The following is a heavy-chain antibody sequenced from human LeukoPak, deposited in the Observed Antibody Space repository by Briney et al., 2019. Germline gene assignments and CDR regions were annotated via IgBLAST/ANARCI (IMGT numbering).Heavy chain of an antibody. Sequence: RASVKVSCKASGGTFSSYAISWVRQAPGQGLEWMGGIIPIFGTANYAQKFQGRVTITTAESTSTAYMELSSLRGEDTAVYYCAKERAVVPRGGMDVWGQGTTVTVSS. V-gene: IGHV1-69*05. J-gene: IGHJ6*02. CDR2: IIPIFGTA. D-gene: IGHD2-2*01. CDR3: AKERAVVPRGGMDV. CDR1: GGTFSSYA.